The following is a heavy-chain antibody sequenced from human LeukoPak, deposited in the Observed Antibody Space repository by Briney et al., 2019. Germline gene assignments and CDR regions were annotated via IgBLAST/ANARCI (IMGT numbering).Heavy chain of an antibody. CDR1: GYSISSGYY. CDR2: IYHSGST. J-gene: IGHJ4*02. D-gene: IGHD3-3*01. CDR3: ATGAEYYAIWRGYAGYSDY. V-gene: IGHV4-38-2*02. Sequence: SETLSLTCTVSGYSISSGYYWGWIRQPPGKGLEWIGSIYHSGSTYYNPSLNSRVTISVDTSKNQFSLKLSSVTAADTAVYFCATGAEYYAIWRGYAGYSDYWGQGISVTVSS.